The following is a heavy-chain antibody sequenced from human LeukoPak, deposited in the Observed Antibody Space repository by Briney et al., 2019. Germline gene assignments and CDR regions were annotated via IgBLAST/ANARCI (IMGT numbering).Heavy chain of an antibody. V-gene: IGHV1-69*01. CDR3: ARWRASGGYYYYYYMDV. Sequence: XXGQGLGWMGGISPIFGTANYVKRFQGRVTITADESTSTAYMELSSLRSEDTAVYYCARWRASGGYYYYYYMDVWGKGTTVTVSS. J-gene: IGHJ6*03. D-gene: IGHD3-10*01. CDR2: ISPIFGTA.